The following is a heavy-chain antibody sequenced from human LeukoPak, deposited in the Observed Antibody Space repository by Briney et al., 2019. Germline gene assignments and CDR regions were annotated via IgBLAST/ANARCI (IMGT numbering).Heavy chain of an antibody. D-gene: IGHD3-22*01. CDR1: GDSISGYY. Sequence: SETLSLTCTVSGDSISGYYWNWIRQPPRKGLEWIGFIYSSGSTNYNPSLKSRVTISPDTSKNQFSLKLSSVTAADTAVYYCARRRYFDSDGYWYYFDYWGQGALVTVSS. CDR3: ARRRYFDSDGYWYYFDY. V-gene: IGHV4-59*08. CDR2: IYSSGST. J-gene: IGHJ4*02.